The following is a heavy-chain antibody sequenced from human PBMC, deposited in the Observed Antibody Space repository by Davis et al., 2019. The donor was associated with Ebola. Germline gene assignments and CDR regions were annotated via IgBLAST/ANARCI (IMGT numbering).Heavy chain of an antibody. CDR1: GFTFDDYA. CDR2: ISWNSGSI. Sequence: PGGSLRLSCAASGFTFDDYAMHWVRQAPGKGLEWVSGISWNSGSIGYADSVKGRFTISRDNAKNSLYLQMNSLRAEDTALYYCAKESGGSGWAFDYWGQGTLVTVSS. V-gene: IGHV3-9*01. CDR3: AKESGGSGWAFDY. D-gene: IGHD6-19*01. J-gene: IGHJ4*02.